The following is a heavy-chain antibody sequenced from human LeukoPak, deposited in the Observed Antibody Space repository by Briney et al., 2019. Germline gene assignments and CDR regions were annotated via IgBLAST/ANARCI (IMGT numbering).Heavy chain of an antibody. V-gene: IGHV4-39*01. CDR2: AFNSGST. Sequence: SETLSLTCIVSGGSMNGGLYYWGWIRQSPGKGLEWIGSAFNSGSTSYNPSLKSRVTISVDTSKNEFSLKLSSVTAADTAVYYCARNATTVNHVYKYFDYWGQGTLVTVSS. CDR1: GGSMNGGLYY. CDR3: ARNATTVNHVYKYFDY. D-gene: IGHD4-17*01. J-gene: IGHJ4*02.